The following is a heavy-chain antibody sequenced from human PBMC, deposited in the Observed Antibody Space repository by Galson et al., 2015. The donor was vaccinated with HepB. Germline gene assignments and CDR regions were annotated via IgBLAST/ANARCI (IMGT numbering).Heavy chain of an antibody. CDR2: ISSSSSYI. D-gene: IGHD5-18*01. CDR1: GFTFSSYS. CDR3: ARAHFGDTAMVGRY. Sequence: SLRLSCAASGFTFSSYSMNWVRQAPGKGLEWVSSISSSSSYIYYADSVKGRFTISRDNAKNSLYLQMNSLRAEDTAVYYCARAHFGDTAMVGRYWGQGTLVTVSS. J-gene: IGHJ4*02. V-gene: IGHV3-21*01.